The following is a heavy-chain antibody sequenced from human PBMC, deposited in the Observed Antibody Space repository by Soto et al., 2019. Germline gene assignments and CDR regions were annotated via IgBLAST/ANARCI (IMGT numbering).Heavy chain of an antibody. J-gene: IGHJ6*02. CDR1: GYTFTSYG. Sequence: QVQLVQSGAEVKKPGASVKVSCKASGYTFTSYGISWVRQAPGQGLEWMGWISAYNGNTNYAQKLQGRVTMTTDTATSTAYMERRSLRSDDTAVDYCARAVRRCPAYYYGMDVWGQGTTVTVSS. V-gene: IGHV1-18*01. CDR2: ISAYNGNT. CDR3: ARAVRRCPAYYYGMDV. D-gene: IGHD3-16*02.